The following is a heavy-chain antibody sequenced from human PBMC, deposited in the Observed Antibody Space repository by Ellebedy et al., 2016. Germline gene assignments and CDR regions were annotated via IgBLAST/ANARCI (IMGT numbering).Heavy chain of an antibody. J-gene: IGHJ3*02. D-gene: IGHD4-23*01. CDR2: IDSGGNS. CDR1: GFTDTNDY. Sequence: GESLKISXVGSGFTDTNDYMTWVRQAPGKGLEWVSVIDSGGNSYYADSVKGRFTISRDSPKNTLYLQMNSLRAEDTAVYYCATRHYGGFDIWGRGTMVTVSS. CDR3: ATRHYGGFDI. V-gene: IGHV3-53*01.